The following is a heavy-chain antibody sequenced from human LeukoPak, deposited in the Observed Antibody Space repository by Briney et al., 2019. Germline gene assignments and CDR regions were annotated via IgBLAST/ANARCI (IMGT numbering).Heavy chain of an antibody. J-gene: IGHJ4*02. CDR1: GGSISSYY. V-gene: IGHV4-59*01. D-gene: IGHD1-26*01. CDR3: ARVVGATEPFDY. Sequence: PSETLSLTCTVSGGSISSYYWSWIRQPPGKGLEWIGYTSYSGSTNYNPSLKSRVTISLDTSKNHFSLTLTSVTAADTAVYYCARVVGATEPFDYWGQGTLVTVSS. CDR2: TSYSGST.